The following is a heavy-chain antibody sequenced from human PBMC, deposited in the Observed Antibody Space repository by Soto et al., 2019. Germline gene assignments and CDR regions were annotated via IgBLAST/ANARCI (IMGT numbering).Heavy chain of an antibody. CDR2: IVVGSGNT. CDR3: AAPAPSYSRSSFDY. D-gene: IGHD1-26*01. CDR1: GFTFTSSA. Sequence: GASVKVSCTASGFTFTSSAMQWVRQARGQRLEWIGWIVVGSGNTNYAQKFQERVTITRDMSTSTAYMELSSLRSEDTAVYYCAAPAPSYSRSSFDYWGQGTLVTV. J-gene: IGHJ4*02. V-gene: IGHV1-58*02.